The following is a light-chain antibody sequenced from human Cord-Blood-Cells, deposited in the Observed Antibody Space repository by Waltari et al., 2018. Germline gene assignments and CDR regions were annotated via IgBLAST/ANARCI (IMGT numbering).Light chain of an antibody. V-gene: IGLV2-23*01. CDR2: EGS. CDR3: CSYAGSSTSV. J-gene: IGLJ2*01. CDR1: SRDVGSYNI. Sequence: QSALTQPASVSGSPAQSLTISCTRTSRDVGSYNIVSWYKQHPGKAPKLMIYEGSKRPSGGSNRFAGSKSGNTASLTIAGLQAEDEADYYCCSYAGSSTSVFGGGTKLTVL.